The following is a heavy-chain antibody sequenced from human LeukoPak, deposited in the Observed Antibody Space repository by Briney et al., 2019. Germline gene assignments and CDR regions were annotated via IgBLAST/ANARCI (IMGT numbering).Heavy chain of an antibody. D-gene: IGHD7-27*01. Sequence: SETLSLTCAVYGGSFSGYYWSWIRQPPGKGLEWIGEINHSGSTNYNPSLKSRVTISVDTSQNQFSLKLSSVTAADTAVYYCARAPPGWGWSNTFDIWGQGTMVTVSS. V-gene: IGHV4-34*01. J-gene: IGHJ3*02. CDR1: GGSFSGYY. CDR2: INHSGST. CDR3: ARAPPGWGWSNTFDI.